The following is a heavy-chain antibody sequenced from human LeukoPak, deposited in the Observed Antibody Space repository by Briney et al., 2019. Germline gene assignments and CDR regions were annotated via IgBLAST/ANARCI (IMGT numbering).Heavy chain of an antibody. J-gene: IGHJ4*02. CDR2: ISGSGNRT. Sequence: GGSLRLSCAASGFTFSTYGMNWVRQTPGKGLEWVSAISGSGNRTYHADSVKGRFTISRDNSKNMLYLQMNSLRAEDTALYYCAKDADISVELVVISSFDSWGQGTLVTVSS. CDR1: GFTFSTYG. D-gene: IGHD3-22*01. V-gene: IGHV3-23*01. CDR3: AKDADISVELVVISSFDS.